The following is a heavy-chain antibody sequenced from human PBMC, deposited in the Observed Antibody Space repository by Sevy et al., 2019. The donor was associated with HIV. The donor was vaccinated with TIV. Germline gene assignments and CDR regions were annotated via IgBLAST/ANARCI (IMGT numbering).Heavy chain of an antibody. J-gene: IGHJ3*02. CDR3: AKGVTMIVVVDAFDI. CDR1: GFTFSSYT. Sequence: GGSLRLSCAASGFTFSSYTMNWVRQAPGKGLEWVSGISGSDDRTYYADSVKGRFTISRDNSKNTLSLQMNSLRADDTAIYYCAKGVTMIVVVDAFDIWGHRTMVTASS. D-gene: IGHD3-22*01. V-gene: IGHV3-23*01. CDR2: ISGSDDRT.